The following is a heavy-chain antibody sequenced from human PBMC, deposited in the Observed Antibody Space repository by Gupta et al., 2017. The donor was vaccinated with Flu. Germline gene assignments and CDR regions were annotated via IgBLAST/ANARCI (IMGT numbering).Heavy chain of an antibody. J-gene: IGHJ5*02. Sequence: QVQLQESGPGLVKPSETLSLTCAVSGYSISSGYYWGWIRQPPGKGLEWIGSIYHSGSTYYNPPLKSRVTISVDTSKNQFSLKLSSVTAADTAVYYCARVGYDYGDYVRISWFDPWGQGTLVTVSS. D-gene: IGHD4-17*01. CDR2: IYHSGST. CDR3: ARVGYDYGDYVRISWFDP. V-gene: IGHV4-38-2*01. CDR1: GYSISSGYY.